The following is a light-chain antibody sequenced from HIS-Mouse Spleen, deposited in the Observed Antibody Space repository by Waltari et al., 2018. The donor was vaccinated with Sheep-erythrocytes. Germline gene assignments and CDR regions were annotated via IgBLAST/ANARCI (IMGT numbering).Light chain of an antibody. CDR1: SSDVGGYNY. CDR3: CSYAGSYNHV. V-gene: IGLV2-11*01. Sequence: QSALTQPRSVSGSPGQSVTISCTGTSSDVGGYNYVSWYQQYPGKAPKPMIYDVSKRPTGVPDRFPGSKSGNTASLTISGLQAEDEADYYCCSYAGSYNHVFATGTKVTVL. J-gene: IGLJ1*01. CDR2: DVS.